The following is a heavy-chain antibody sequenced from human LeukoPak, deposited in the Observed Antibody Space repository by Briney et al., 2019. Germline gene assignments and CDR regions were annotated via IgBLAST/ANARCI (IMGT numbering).Heavy chain of an antibody. J-gene: IGHJ4*02. Sequence: GGSLRLSCAASGFTLTNYGMHWVRQAPGKGLEWVSFLRYDGNNTYYADSVKGRFTIFRDSSKNTLYLQMNSLRPEDTAVYYCARARGLYYYDSSGYIIDYWGQGTLVTVSS. V-gene: IGHV3-30*02. D-gene: IGHD3-22*01. CDR1: GFTLTNYG. CDR2: LRYDGNNT. CDR3: ARARGLYYYDSSGYIIDY.